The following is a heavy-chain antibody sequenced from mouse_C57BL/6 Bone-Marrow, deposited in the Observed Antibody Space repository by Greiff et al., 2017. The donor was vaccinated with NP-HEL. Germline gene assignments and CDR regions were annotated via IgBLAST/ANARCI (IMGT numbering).Heavy chain of an antibody. J-gene: IGHJ2*01. CDR1: GFTFSSYG. CDR3: ARHLYYGSSYVGY. V-gene: IGHV5-6*01. Sequence: EVNVVESGGDLVKPGGSLKLSCAASGFTFSSYGMSWVRQTPDKRLEWVATISSGGSYTYYPDSVKGRFTISRDNAKNTLYLQMSSLKSEDTAMYYCARHLYYGSSYVGYWGQGTTLTVSS. CDR2: ISSGGSYT. D-gene: IGHD1-1*01.